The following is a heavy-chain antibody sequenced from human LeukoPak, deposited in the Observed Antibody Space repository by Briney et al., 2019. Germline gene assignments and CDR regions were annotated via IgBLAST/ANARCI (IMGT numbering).Heavy chain of an antibody. CDR3: ARSHPPAYSSSWFRSFDI. V-gene: IGHV4-59*01. CDR1: GGSIISYY. J-gene: IGHJ3*02. CDR2: IYYSGST. D-gene: IGHD6-13*01. Sequence: SETLSFNCTVSGGSIISYYWSLIRQPPGKGLEWIGYIYYSGSTNYNPSLKSRVTISVDTSKNQFSLKLSSVTAADTAVYYCARSHPPAYSSSWFRSFDIWGQGTMVTVSS.